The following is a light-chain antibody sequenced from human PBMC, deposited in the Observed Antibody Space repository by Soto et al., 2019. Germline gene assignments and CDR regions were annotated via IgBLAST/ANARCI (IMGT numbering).Light chain of an antibody. CDR3: QSYDGSLSGWV. CDR2: DNS. V-gene: IGLV1-40*01. J-gene: IGLJ3*02. Sequence: QSVPTQPPSVSGAPGQRVTISCTGSSSNIGAGYDVHWYQQLPGTAPKLLIYDNSNRPSGVPDRFSGSKSGTSASLAITGLQAEDEADYYCQSYDGSLSGWVFGGGTKLTVL. CDR1: SSNIGAGYD.